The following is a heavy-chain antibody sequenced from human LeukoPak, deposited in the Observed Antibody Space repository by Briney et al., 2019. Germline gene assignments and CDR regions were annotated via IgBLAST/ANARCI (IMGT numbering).Heavy chain of an antibody. V-gene: IGHV3-30*18. CDR2: ISYDGSNK. CDR3: AKDYGDYDSDAFDI. J-gene: IGHJ3*02. Sequence: PGGSLRLSCAASGFTSTSYAMSWVRQAPGKGLEWVAVISYDGSNKYYADSVKGRFTISRDNSKNTLYLQMNSLRAEDTAVYYCAKDYGDYDSDAFDIWGQGTMVTVSS. D-gene: IGHD4-17*01. CDR1: GFTSTSYA.